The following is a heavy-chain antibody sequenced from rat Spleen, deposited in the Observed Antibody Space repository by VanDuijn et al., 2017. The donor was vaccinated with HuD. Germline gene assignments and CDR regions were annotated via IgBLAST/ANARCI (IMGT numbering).Heavy chain of an antibody. CDR2: ISYEGSSS. CDR3: ARTQELPGYNPFDY. V-gene: IGHV5-22*01. Sequence: EVQLVESGGGLVQPGRSLKLSCAASGFTFSNYYMAWVRQAPKKGLEWVASISYEGSSSSYGDSVKGRFTISRDNAKSTLYLQMDSLRSEDTATYYCARTQELPGYNPFDYWGQGVMVTVSS. J-gene: IGHJ2*01. CDR1: GFTFSNYY. D-gene: IGHD1-4*01.